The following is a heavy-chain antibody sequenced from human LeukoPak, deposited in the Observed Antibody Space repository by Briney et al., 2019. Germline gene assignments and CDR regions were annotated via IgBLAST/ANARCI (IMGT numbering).Heavy chain of an antibody. CDR3: ARLDGTYSSGWYEDY. Sequence: SETLSLTCTVSGGSISSYYWSWIRQPPGKGLEWIGYIYYSGSTNYNPSLKSRVTISVDTSKSQFSLKLSSVTAADTAVYYCARLDGTYSSGWYEDYWGQGTLVTVS. CDR1: GGSISSYY. CDR2: IYYSGST. J-gene: IGHJ4*02. D-gene: IGHD6-19*01. V-gene: IGHV4-59*08.